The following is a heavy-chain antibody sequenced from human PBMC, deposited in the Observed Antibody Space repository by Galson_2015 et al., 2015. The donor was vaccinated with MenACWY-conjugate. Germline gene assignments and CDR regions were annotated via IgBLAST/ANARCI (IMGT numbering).Heavy chain of an antibody. V-gene: IGHV3-7*03. CDR1: GFTFSDYY. Sequence: SLRLSCAASGFTFSDYYMAWVRQAPGKGLEWVANINQDGSEKYYVDSVKGRFTISRDNPKNSLYLQLNSLRAEDTAVYYCARVRVWYMDVWGKGTTVTVSS. CDR2: INQDGSEK. J-gene: IGHJ6*03. CDR3: ARVRVWYMDV.